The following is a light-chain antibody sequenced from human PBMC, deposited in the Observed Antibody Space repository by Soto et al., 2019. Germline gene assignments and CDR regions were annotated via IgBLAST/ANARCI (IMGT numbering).Light chain of an antibody. CDR1: SRDIGSYNH. V-gene: IGLV2-14*03. CDR3: ISSTDRQSYL. J-gene: IGLJ1*01. CDR2: AVS. Sequence: QSALTQPASESGSPGQSITISCSGTSRDIGSYNHVAWYQQFPGKSPKLMIYAVSDRPPGVSDRFSRSKSGITASMTISGLKTEDEADYYCISSTDRQSYLFGTGTKVTVL.